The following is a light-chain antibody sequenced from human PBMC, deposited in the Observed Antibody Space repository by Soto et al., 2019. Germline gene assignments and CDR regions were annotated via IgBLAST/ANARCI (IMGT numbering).Light chain of an antibody. CDR3: QQYDTHSWT. CDR1: QSLRNW. J-gene: IGKJ1*01. CDR2: KAS. V-gene: IGKV1-5*03. Sequence: DIQMTQSPSTLSASVGDRVTITCRASQSLRNWLAWYQQKPGKAPKLLIYKASSLESGVPSRFSGSGSGAEFTLTINGLQTDDFATYYCQQYDTHSWTFGQGPKVDIK.